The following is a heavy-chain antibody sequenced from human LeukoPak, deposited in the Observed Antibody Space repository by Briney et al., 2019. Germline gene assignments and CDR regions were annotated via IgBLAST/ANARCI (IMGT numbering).Heavy chain of an antibody. Sequence: SETLSLTCAVYGGSFSGYYWSWIRQPPGKGLEWIGEINHSGSTNYNPSLKSRVTISVDTSKNQYSLNLNSVTAADTAVYFCARRPWDGIDVWGQGTTVTVSS. CDR2: INHSGST. D-gene: IGHD1-26*01. CDR3: ARRPWDGIDV. V-gene: IGHV4-34*01. J-gene: IGHJ6*02. CDR1: GGSFSGYY.